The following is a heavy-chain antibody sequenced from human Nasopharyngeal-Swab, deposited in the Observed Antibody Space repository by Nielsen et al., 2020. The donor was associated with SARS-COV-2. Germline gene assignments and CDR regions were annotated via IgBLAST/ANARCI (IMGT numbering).Heavy chain of an antibody. Sequence: WIRQPPGKGLEWIGSIYYSGSTYYNPSLKSRVTISVDTSKNQFSLKLSSVTAADTAVYYCARWGIAAAGNNWFDPWGQGTLVTVSS. V-gene: IGHV4-39*01. J-gene: IGHJ5*02. D-gene: IGHD6-13*01. CDR2: IYYSGST. CDR3: ARWGIAAAGNNWFDP.